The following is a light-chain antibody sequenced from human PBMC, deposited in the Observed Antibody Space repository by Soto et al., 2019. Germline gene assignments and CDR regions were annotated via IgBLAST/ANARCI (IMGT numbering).Light chain of an antibody. J-gene: IGKJ3*01. CDR3: QQRSNWPT. Sequence: EIVLTQSPGTLSVSPGETVTVSCRASQSVSSNVAWYQQKPGQAPRLLIYDASNRATGIPARFSGSGSGTDFTLTISSLEPEDFAVYYCQQRSNWPTFGPGTKVDIK. CDR1: QSVSSN. CDR2: DAS. V-gene: IGKV3-11*01.